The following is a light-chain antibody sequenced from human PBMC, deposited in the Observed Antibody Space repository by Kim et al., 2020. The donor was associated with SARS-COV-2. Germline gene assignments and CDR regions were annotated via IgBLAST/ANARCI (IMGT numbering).Light chain of an antibody. V-gene: IGLV2-14*03. J-gene: IGLJ2*01. CDR3: SSYTSRNTLI. Sequence: QSALTQPASVSGSPGQSISISCTGTSSDIGTYNYVSWYQQHPGKAPKVMIYDVGKRSSGFSYRFSGSKSGNTASLTISGLQAEDEADYYCSSYTSRNTLIFGGGTKVTVL. CDR1: SSDIGTYNY. CDR2: DVG.